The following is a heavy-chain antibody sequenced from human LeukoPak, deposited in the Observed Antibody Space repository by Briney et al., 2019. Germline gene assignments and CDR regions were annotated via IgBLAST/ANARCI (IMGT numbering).Heavy chain of an antibody. CDR3: ARGLKIWHLDY. Sequence: PSETLSLTCTVSGGSISSSSYYWAWIRQPPGKGLEWIGSIYYDGSTYYNPSLKSRVTISVDTSKNQFSLKLSSVTAADTAVYYCARGLKIWHLDYWGQGTLVTVSS. CDR2: IYYDGST. J-gene: IGHJ4*02. CDR1: GGSISSSSYY. V-gene: IGHV4-39*07. D-gene: IGHD3-16*01.